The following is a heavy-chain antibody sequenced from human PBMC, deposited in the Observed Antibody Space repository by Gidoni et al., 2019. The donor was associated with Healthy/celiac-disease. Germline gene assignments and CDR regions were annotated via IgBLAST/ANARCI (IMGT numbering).Heavy chain of an antibody. CDR3: ARDSGIRTVDY. D-gene: IGHD3-3*02. V-gene: IGHV3-7*01. J-gene: IGHJ4*02. CDR1: GFTFSSYW. Sequence: EVQLVESGGGLVQPGGSLRLSCAASGFTFSSYWMRWVRQTPGKGLGWVANLKEDGSEEYYVDSVKGRFTISRHNAKNSLYLQMNSLRAEDTAVYYCARDSGIRTVDYWGQGTLVTVSS. CDR2: LKEDGSEE.